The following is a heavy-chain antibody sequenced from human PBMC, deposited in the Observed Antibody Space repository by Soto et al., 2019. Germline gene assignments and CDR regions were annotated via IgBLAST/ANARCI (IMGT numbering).Heavy chain of an antibody. V-gene: IGHV1-2*04. CDR3: ARDPSGSNGDGMDV. Sequence: QVQLVQSGAEVKNPGASVKVSCKASGYTFTGYHLHWVRQAPGQGLEWLGCINPNGGGTKYAQKFQDWVTMTRDTSISTAYMELRRLRSDDTAVYYCARDPSGSNGDGMDVWGQGTTVTVSS. CDR1: GYTFTGYH. D-gene: IGHD4-17*01. CDR2: INPNGGGT. J-gene: IGHJ6*02.